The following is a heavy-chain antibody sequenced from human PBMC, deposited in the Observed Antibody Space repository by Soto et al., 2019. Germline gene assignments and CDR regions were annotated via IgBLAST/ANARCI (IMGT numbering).Heavy chain of an antibody. J-gene: IGHJ4*02. D-gene: IGHD1-1*01. Sequence: QVHLVQSGAEVKKPGASVKVSCKASGYTFTSYGITWVRQAPGQGLEWMGWISAHNGNTDYAQKLQGRVIVTRDTTTSTAYMELRSLRSDDTAVYYCARGRYGDYWGQRALVTVSS. CDR1: GYTFTSYG. CDR2: ISAHNGNT. V-gene: IGHV1-18*01. CDR3: ARGRYGDY.